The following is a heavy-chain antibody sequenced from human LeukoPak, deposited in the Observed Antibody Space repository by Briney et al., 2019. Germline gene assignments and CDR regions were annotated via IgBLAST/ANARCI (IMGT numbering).Heavy chain of an antibody. D-gene: IGHD6-19*01. Sequence: GGSLRLSCAASGFTFSSYAMSWVRQAPGKGLEWVSVISGSGGGTYYADSVKGRFIISRDNSKNTLYLQMNSLRAEDTAVYYCAKHPYSSGWYNFDYWGQGTLVTVSS. CDR3: AKHPYSSGWYNFDY. V-gene: IGHV3-23*01. J-gene: IGHJ4*02. CDR2: ISGSGGGT. CDR1: GFTFSSYA.